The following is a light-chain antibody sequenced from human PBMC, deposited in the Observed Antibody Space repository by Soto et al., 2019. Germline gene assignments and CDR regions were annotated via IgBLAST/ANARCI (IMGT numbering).Light chain of an antibody. J-gene: IGKJ4*01. CDR1: QSVGSN. CDR3: QQRSNWPPLT. V-gene: IGKV3-11*01. CDR2: DPS. Sequence: EIVLTQSPATLSLSPGERATLSCRASQSVGSNLAWYQQKPGKVPRLLIYDPSNRATGIPARFSGSGSGTDFTLTISSLEPEDFAVYYCQQRSNWPPLTFGGGTKVEIK.